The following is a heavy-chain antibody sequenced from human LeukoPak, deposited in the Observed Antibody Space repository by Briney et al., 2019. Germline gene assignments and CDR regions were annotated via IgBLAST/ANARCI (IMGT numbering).Heavy chain of an antibody. Sequence: GASVKVSCKASGYTFTSYDINWVRQATGQGLEWMGWMNPNSGNTGYAQKFQGRVTITRNTSISTAYMELSSLRSEDTAVYYCARGEKYYDFSSAGMDVWGKGTTVTVSS. CDR3: ARGEKYYDFSSAGMDV. CDR2: MNPNSGNT. D-gene: IGHD3-3*01. J-gene: IGHJ6*04. CDR1: GYTFTSYD. V-gene: IGHV1-8*03.